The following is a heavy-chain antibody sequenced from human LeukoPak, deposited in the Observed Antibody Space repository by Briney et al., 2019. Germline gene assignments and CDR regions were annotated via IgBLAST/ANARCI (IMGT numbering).Heavy chain of an antibody. CDR1: GFTFSSYA. V-gene: IGHV3-23*01. CDR3: ARTYRDAFDI. J-gene: IGHJ3*02. D-gene: IGHD1-14*01. CDR2: ITYSADNT. Sequence: GGSLRLSCAASGFTFSSYAMSWVRQAPGKGLEWVSFITYSADNTYYADSVKGRLTISRDNSKNTLYLQMNYLRAEDTAVYYCARTYRDAFDIWGQGTIVTVSS.